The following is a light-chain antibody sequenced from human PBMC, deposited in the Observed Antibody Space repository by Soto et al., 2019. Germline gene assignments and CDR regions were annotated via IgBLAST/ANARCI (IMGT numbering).Light chain of an antibody. Sequence: VLRQSGAPLHLKTEERATLSCRASHRVSSYLAWYQQKPGQAPRLLIYGASTRATGIPARFSGSGSGTEFTLTISSLQSEDFAVYYCQQYNNWPLTFGARSNVAIK. CDR3: QQYNNWPLT. J-gene: IGKJ4*01. CDR1: HRVSSY. V-gene: IGKV3-15*01. CDR2: GAS.